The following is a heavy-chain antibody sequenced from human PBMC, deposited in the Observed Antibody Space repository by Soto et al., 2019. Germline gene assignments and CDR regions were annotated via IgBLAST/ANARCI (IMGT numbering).Heavy chain of an antibody. CDR1: GFTFSSYG. CDR3: ARGPYGDYRRYYYYGMDV. V-gene: IGHV3-33*01. Sequence: GGSLRLSCAASGFTFSSYGMHWVRQAPGKGLEWVAVIWYDGSNKYYADSVKGRFTISRDNSKNTLYLQMNSLRAEDTAVYYCARGPYGDYRRYYYYGMDVWGQGTTVTVSS. J-gene: IGHJ6*02. CDR2: IWYDGSNK. D-gene: IGHD4-17*01.